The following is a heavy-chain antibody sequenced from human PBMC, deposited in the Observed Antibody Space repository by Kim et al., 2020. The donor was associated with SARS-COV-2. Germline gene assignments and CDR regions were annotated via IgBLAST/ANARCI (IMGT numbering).Heavy chain of an antibody. CDR2: ISGSGDTA. Sequence: GGSLRLSCATSGFTFSTYAMSWVRQAPGEGLEWVSAISGSGDTADYADSVKGRFTISRDNSKKTLYLQMNSLRADDTAVYYCAKVESESPNWGQGTLVTVSS. CDR3: AKVESESPN. V-gene: IGHV3-23*01. J-gene: IGHJ4*02. D-gene: IGHD3-3*01. CDR1: GFTFSTYA.